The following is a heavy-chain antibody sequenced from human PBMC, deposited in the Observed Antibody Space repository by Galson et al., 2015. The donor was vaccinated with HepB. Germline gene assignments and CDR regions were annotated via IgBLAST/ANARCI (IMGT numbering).Heavy chain of an antibody. D-gene: IGHD4/OR15-4a*01. J-gene: IGHJ3*02. CDR3: ARDMVGAASDI. V-gene: IGHV3-7*01. Sequence: SLRLSCAASGFIIGTYWMNWVRQAPGKGLEWVANIKQDGSEKYYVDSVKGRFTISRDNAKNSLYLQMNSLRGEDTAVYYCARDMVGAASDIWGQGTMVIVSS. CDR2: IKQDGSEK. CDR1: GFIIGTYW.